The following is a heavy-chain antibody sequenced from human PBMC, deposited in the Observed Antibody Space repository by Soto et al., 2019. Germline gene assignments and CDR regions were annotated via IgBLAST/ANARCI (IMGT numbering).Heavy chain of an antibody. CDR3: AGMPYTSGLRFDP. J-gene: IGHJ5*02. Sequence: SETLSLTCNMSGDSYSISSYSWSWIRQPPGKALQWIGFIYQSGVTSYNPSLAGRVSISLDRSNNQCSLKLKSVTAADTAVYFCAGMPYTSGLRFDPWGPGTLVTVSS. CDR2: IYQSGVT. V-gene: IGHV4-30-2*01. CDR1: GDSYSISSYS. D-gene: IGHD6-19*01.